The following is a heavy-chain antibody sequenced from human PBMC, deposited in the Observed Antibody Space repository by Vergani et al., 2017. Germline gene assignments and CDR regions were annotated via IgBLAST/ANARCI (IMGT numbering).Heavy chain of an antibody. CDR1: GFTVSSNY. D-gene: IGHD3-10*01. J-gene: IGHJ4*02. V-gene: IGHV3-23*04. CDR3: AKVAFGELFSLDY. Sequence: EVQLVESGGGLVQPGGSLRLSCAASGFTVSSNYMSWVRQAPGKGLEWVSVISGSGGSTYYADSVKGRFTISRDNSKNTLYLQMNSLRAEDTAVYYCAKVAFGELFSLDYWGQGTLVTVSS. CDR2: ISGSGGST.